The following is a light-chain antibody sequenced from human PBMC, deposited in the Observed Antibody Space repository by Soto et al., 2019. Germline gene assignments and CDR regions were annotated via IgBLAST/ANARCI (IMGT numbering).Light chain of an antibody. J-gene: IGLJ1*01. CDR3: AAWDDSLTGPV. CDR1: RADIGSNS. V-gene: IGLV1-44*01. Sequence: QSVLTRPPSASGTPGQTVISSCSGSRADIGSNSVNWYQHLPGTAPKLLIYNNNQRPSGVPDRFSGSKSGTSASLAISGPQSEDEADYYCAAWDDSLTGPVFGTGTKVTVL. CDR2: NNN.